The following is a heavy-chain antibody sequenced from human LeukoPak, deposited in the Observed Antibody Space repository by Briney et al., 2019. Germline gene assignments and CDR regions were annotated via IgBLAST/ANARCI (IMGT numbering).Heavy chain of an antibody. CDR2: ISSSGGTT. Sequence: GGSLRLSCAVSGSTFSSYVMSWVRQAPGKGLEWVSGISSSGGTTYYADSVKGRFTISRDNSRKTLYLQMNSLRADDTAVYYCAGQSGYNYVTDCWGQGTLVTVSS. D-gene: IGHD5-18*01. CDR3: AGQSGYNYVTDC. CDR1: GSTFSSYV. V-gene: IGHV3-23*01. J-gene: IGHJ4*02.